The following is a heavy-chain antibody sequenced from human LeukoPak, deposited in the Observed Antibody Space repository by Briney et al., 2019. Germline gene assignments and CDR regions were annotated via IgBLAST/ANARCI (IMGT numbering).Heavy chain of an antibody. CDR1: AATFTSYT. Sequence: SVTVSLKASAATFTSYTISWIRQAPGQGLEWMGRIIPILGRANYAQKFQGRGTITADKSTSTAYMELRSLRSEDTAVYYCARSLVGAAPGYCDFWGQGTLVTVSS. J-gene: IGHJ4*02. CDR2: IIPILGRA. D-gene: IGHD1-26*01. CDR3: ARSLVGAAPGYCDF. V-gene: IGHV1-69*02.